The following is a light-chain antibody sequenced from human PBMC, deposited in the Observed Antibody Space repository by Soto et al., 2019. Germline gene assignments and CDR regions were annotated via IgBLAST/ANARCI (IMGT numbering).Light chain of an antibody. CDR2: DAS. CDR3: QQRSNWPPT. J-gene: IGKJ1*01. V-gene: IGKV3-11*01. CDR1: QSVSSY. Sequence: EIVLTQSPATLSLSPGEGATLSCRASQSVSSYLAWYQQKPGQAPRLLIYDASNRATGIPARFSGSGSGTDFTLTISSLEPEDFAVYYCQQRSNWPPTFGQGTKVDI.